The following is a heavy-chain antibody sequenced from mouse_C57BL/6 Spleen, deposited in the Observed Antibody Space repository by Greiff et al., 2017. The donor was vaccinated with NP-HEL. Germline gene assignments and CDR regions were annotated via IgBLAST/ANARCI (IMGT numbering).Heavy chain of an antibody. CDR2: IGPGSGST. J-gene: IGHJ2*01. Sequence: VQLQQSGAELVKPGASVKISCKASGYTFTDYYINWVKQRPGQGLEWIGKIGPGSGSTYYNEKVKGKATLTADKSSSTAYMQLSSLTPEDSSVYICARSAYSGSSYFVYWGAGTPLTVSS. V-gene: IGHV1-77*01. D-gene: IGHD1-1*01. CDR3: ARSAYSGSSYFVY. CDR1: GYTFTDYY.